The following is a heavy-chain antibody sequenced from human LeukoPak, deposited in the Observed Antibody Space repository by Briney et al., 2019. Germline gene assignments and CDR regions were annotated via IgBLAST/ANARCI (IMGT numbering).Heavy chain of an antibody. Sequence: GESLKISCKGSGYRFTSYWIGWVRPMPGKGLEWMGIIYPGDSDTRYSPSFQGRVTISADKSISTAYLQWSSLKASDTAMYYCARHSGGSGWYKGIDAFDIWGQGTMVTVSS. V-gene: IGHV5-51*01. J-gene: IGHJ3*02. CDR3: ARHSGGSGWYKGIDAFDI. D-gene: IGHD6-19*01. CDR1: GYRFTSYW. CDR2: IYPGDSDT.